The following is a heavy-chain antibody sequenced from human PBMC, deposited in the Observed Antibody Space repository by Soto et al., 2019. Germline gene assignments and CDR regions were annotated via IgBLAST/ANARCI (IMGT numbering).Heavy chain of an antibody. CDR1: GDTISTGGYT. CDR2: TYHSGNP. D-gene: IGHD6-13*01. V-gene: IGHV4-30-2*01. CDR3: GLFFSAGAFDDF. Sequence: SETLSLTCDVSGDTISTGGYTWAWIRQPPGKALEWIGHTYHSGNPYYNPSLRSRLTMSVDRSKSQVSLNLNSVTAADTAMYYCGLFFSAGAFDDFWGQRSLVTVSS. J-gene: IGHJ1*01.